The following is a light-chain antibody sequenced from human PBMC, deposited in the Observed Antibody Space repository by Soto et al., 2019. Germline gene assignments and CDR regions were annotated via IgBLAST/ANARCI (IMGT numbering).Light chain of an antibody. CDR3: QHFGGTTFT. J-gene: IGKJ5*01. Sequence: EIVLTQSPATLSVSPGERATLSCRASQSLSSNLAWYQQRPGQAPRLLIYDTSTRASDVPARFSGSGSGTEFTLTIASLQSEDFAVYYCQHFGGTTFTFGQGTRLEIK. V-gene: IGKV3-15*01. CDR1: QSLSSN. CDR2: DTS.